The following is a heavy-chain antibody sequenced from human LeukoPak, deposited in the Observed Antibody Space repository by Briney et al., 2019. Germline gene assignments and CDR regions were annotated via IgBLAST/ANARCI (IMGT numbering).Heavy chain of an antibody. Sequence: SETLSLTCTVSGGSISSSSYYWGWIRQPPGKGLEWIGSIYYSGSTYYNPSLKSRVTISVDTSENQFSLKLSSVTAADTAVYYCARDPPRSVGATLDYWGQGTLVTVSS. CDR2: IYYSGST. D-gene: IGHD1-26*01. J-gene: IGHJ4*02. CDR1: GGSISSSSYY. V-gene: IGHV4-39*07. CDR3: ARDPPRSVGATLDY.